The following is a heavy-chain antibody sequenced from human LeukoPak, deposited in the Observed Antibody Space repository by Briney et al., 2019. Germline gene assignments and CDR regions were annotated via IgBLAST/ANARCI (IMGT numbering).Heavy chain of an antibody. D-gene: IGHD3-22*01. CDR1: GFTFSSYS. J-gene: IGHJ3*02. CDR2: ISSSSSYI. Sequence: PGGSLRLSCAASGFTFSSYSMNWVRQAPGKGLEWVSSISSSSSYIYYADSVKGRFTISRDNAKNSLYLQMNSLRAEDTAVYYCARADDQIVEHAFDIWGQGTMVTVSS. CDR3: ARADDQIVEHAFDI. V-gene: IGHV3-21*01.